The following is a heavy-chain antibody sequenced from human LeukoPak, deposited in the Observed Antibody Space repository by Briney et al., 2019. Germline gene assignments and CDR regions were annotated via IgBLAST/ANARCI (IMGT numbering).Heavy chain of an antibody. J-gene: IGHJ4*02. V-gene: IGHV1-18*01. Sequence: ASVKVSCKASGYTFTSYGISWVRQAPGQGLEWMGWISAYNGNTNYAQKLQGRVTMTTDTSTSTAYMELRSLRSDDTAVYYCARDHGGRYYGSGSYYPPGYWGQGTLVTASS. D-gene: IGHD3-10*01. CDR2: ISAYNGNT. CDR3: ARDHGGRYYGSGSYYPPGY. CDR1: GYTFTSYG.